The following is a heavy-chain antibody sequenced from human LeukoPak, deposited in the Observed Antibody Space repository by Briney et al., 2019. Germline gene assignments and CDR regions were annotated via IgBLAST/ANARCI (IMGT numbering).Heavy chain of an antibody. CDR2: IKQDGSEK. V-gene: IGHV3-7*01. CDR3: ARSRDWNYIYYFDY. J-gene: IGHJ4*02. Sequence: GGSLRLSCAASGFTFSSYWMSWVRQAPGKGLEWVANIKQDGSEKYYVDSVKGRFTISRDNAKNSLYLQMNSLRAEDTAVYYCARSRDWNYIYYFDYWGQGTLVTVSS. CDR1: GFTFSSYW. D-gene: IGHD1-7*01.